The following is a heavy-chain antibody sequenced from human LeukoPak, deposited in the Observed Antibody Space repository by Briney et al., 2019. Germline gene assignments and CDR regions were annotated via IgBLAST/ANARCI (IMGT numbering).Heavy chain of an antibody. J-gene: IGHJ4*02. CDR1: GFTFSHYP. V-gene: IGHV3-48*01. D-gene: IGHD4-17*01. CDR2: ITGYSSII. CDR3: ARVQGDFGDYVIDS. Sequence: GGSLRLSCTASGFTFSHYPMHWVRQAPGKGLEGVSYITGYSSIIYYADSLKGRFIISRDNAKSSLYLQMNSLRAEDTAVYYCARVQGDFGDYVIDSWGQGTLVTVSS.